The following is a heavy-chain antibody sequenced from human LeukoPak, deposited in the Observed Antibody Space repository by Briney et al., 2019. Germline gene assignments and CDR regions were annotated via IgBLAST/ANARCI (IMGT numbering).Heavy chain of an antibody. Sequence: GASLRLSCAASGFIFRNYAMSWVRQAPGKGLEWVSAITGSGDTTYYADSVKGRFTISRDNSKNTLHVEMNTLRAEDTAVYYCAKWEDYDILTGYYVSDFWGQGTLVTVSS. CDR3: AKWEDYDILTGYYVSDF. V-gene: IGHV3-23*01. CDR1: GFIFRNYA. CDR2: ITGSGDTT. J-gene: IGHJ4*02. D-gene: IGHD3-9*01.